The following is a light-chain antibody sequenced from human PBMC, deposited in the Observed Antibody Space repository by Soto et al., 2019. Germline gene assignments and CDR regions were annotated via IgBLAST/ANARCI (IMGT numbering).Light chain of an antibody. J-gene: IGLJ1*01. Sequence: QSALTQPPSASGSPGQSVTISCTGTSSDVGGYNFVSWYQHHPGKAPKVLIFDVNKRPSGVPDRFSGSKSGNTAALTVSGLPAEDEADYYCSSHAGSDNPFVFGAGTKVTVL. CDR1: SSDVGGYNF. CDR3: SSHAGSDNPFV. V-gene: IGLV2-8*01. CDR2: DVN.